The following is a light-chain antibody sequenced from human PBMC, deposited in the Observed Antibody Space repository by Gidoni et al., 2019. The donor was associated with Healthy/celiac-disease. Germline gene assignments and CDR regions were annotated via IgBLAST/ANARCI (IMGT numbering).Light chain of an antibody. CDR2: DAS. V-gene: IGKV3-11*01. CDR1: QSVSSY. CDR3: QQRSNWPRT. J-gene: IGKJ2*01. Sequence: DIVLTQSPATLSLSPGERATLSCRASQSVSSYLAWYQQKPGQAPRLLIYDASNRATGIPARFSGSGSGTDFTLTISSLEPEDFAVYDCQQRSNWPRTFGQXTKLEIK.